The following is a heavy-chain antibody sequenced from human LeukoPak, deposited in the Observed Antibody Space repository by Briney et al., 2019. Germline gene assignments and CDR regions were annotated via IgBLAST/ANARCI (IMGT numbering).Heavy chain of an antibody. Sequence: GGSLRLSCAASGFTFSTYAMHWVRQAPGKGLEWVAFISYDGTNKYCADSVKGRFTISRDNSKNTLYLQMNSLRAEDTAVYFCAKDFPEPTYYSSSGLMDYWGLGTLVTVSS. J-gene: IGHJ4*02. CDR2: ISYDGTNK. CDR3: AKDFPEPTYYSSSGLMDY. V-gene: IGHV3-30-3*01. D-gene: IGHD6-6*01. CDR1: GFTFSTYA.